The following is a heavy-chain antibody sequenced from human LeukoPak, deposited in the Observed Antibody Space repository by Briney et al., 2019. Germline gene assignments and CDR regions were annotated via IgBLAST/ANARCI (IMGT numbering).Heavy chain of an antibody. V-gene: IGHV3-9*03. CDR3: AKDEFVASDFTGAFDI. Sequence: GGSLRLSCAASGFTFDDYTMHWVRQAPGKGLEWVSGISWNSGSIGYADSVKGRFTISRDNAKNSLYLQMNSLRAEDMALYYCAKDEFVASDFTGAFDIWGQGTMVTVSS. D-gene: IGHD2-8*02. J-gene: IGHJ3*02. CDR2: ISWNSGSI. CDR1: GFTFDDYT.